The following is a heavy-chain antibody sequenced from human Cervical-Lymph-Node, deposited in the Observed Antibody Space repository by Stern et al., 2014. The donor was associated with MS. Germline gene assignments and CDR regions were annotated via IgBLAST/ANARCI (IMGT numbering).Heavy chain of an antibody. V-gene: IGHV4-59*01. D-gene: IGHD4-17*01. J-gene: IGHJ4*02. CDR2: IHYSGST. CDR3: ARGGFGDYDY. CDR1: GVSISAYY. Sequence: QVQLVESGPGLVKSSETLSLTCTVSGVSISAYYWSWIRQAPGKGMEWIGYIHYSGSTNSNASLKSRITISIDTSKNQVSLKLSSVTAADTAVYYCARGGFGDYDYWGQGTLVTVSS.